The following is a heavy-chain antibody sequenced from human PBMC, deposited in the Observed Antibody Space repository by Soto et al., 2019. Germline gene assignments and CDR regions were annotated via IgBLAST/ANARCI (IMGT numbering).Heavy chain of an antibody. V-gene: IGHV3-30*18. CDR1: GFTFSSYG. CDR2: ISYDGSNK. D-gene: IGHD3-3*01. Sequence: QVQLVESGGGVVQPGRSLRLSCAASGFTFSSYGMHWVRQAPGKGLEWVAVISYDGSNKYYADSVKGRFTISRDNSKNTLYLQMNSLRAEDTAVYYCAKDFYTPPGKTYYYYGMDVWGQGTTVTVSS. CDR3: AKDFYTPPGKTYYYYGMDV. J-gene: IGHJ6*02.